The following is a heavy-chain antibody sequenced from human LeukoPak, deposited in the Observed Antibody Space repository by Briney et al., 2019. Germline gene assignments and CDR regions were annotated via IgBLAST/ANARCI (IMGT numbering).Heavy chain of an antibody. CDR2: IRYDGSNK. D-gene: IGHD4-17*01. CDR3: ARDRDYPRDQFDF. Sequence: GGSLRLSCAASGFTFSSYGMHWVRQAPGKGLEWVAFIRYDGSNKYYADSVKGRFTISRDDSKNTVYLQMESLRADDTAVYFCARDRDYPRDQFDFWGQGTLVTVSS. V-gene: IGHV3-30*02. J-gene: IGHJ4*02. CDR1: GFTFSSYG.